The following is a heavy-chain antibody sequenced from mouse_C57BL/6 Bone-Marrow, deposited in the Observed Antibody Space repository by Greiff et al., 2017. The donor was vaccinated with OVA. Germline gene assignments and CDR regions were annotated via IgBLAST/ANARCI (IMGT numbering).Heavy chain of an antibody. CDR2: ISDGGSYT. V-gene: IGHV5-4*01. J-gene: IGHJ3*01. CDR3: ARDTGGYDATLFAY. D-gene: IGHD2-2*01. Sequence: EVQGVESGGGLVKPGGSLKLSCAASGFTFSSYAMSWVRQTPEKRLEWVATISDGGSYTYYPDNVKGRFTISRDNAKNNLYLQMSHLKSEDTAMYYCARDTGGYDATLFAYWGQGTLVTVSA. CDR1: GFTFSSYA.